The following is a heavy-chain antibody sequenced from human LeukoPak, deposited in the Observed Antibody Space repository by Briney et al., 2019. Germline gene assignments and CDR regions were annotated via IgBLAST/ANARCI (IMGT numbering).Heavy chain of an antibody. Sequence: PSETLSLTCTVSGGSISSYYWSWIRQPPGKGLEWIGYIYYTGSTNYNPSLKSRVTISVDTSKNHFSLKLSSVTAADTAVYYCARGGAVAGPDWGDAFDIWGQGTMVTVSS. CDR2: IYYTGST. V-gene: IGHV4-59*12. CDR1: GGSISSYY. CDR3: ARGGAVAGPDWGDAFDI. J-gene: IGHJ3*02. D-gene: IGHD6-13*01.